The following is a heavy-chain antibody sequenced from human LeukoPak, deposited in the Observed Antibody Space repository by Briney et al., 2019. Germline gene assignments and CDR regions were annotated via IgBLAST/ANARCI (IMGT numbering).Heavy chain of an antibody. V-gene: IGHV3-21*01. D-gene: IGHD2-2*02. J-gene: IGHJ4*02. CDR1: GFTFSSYS. CDR3: ARDSRGFDCSSTSCYIDY. CDR2: ISSSSSYI. Sequence: GGTLRLSCVASGFTFSSYSMNWVRQAPGKGLEWVSSISSSSSYIYYADSVKGRFTISRDNAKNSLYLQMNSLRAEDTAVYYCARDSRGFDCSSTSCYIDYWGQGTLVTVSS.